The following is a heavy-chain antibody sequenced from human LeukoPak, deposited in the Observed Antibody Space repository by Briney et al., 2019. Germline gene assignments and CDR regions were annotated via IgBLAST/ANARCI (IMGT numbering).Heavy chain of an antibody. Sequence: GGSLRLSCAASGFTFSSYGMHWVRQAPGKGLEWVAFIRYDGSNTYYADSMKGRFTISRDNSKNTLYLQMNSLRAEDTAVYYCAKVPKAAGMTYFDYWGQGTLVTVSS. CDR2: IRYDGSNT. CDR1: GFTFSSYG. CDR3: AKVPKAAGMTYFDY. V-gene: IGHV3-30*02. D-gene: IGHD6-13*01. J-gene: IGHJ4*02.